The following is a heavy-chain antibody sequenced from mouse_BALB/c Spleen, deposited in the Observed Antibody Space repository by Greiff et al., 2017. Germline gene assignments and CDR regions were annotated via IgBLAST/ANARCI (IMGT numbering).Heavy chain of an antibody. D-gene: IGHD1-2*01. Sequence: EVQVVESGGDLVKPGGSLKLSCAASGFTFSSYGMSWVRQTPDKRLEWVATISSGGSYTYYPDSVKGRYTISRDNAKNTLYLQMSSLTSEDTAMYYCARFITTGGYAMDYWGQGTSVTVSS. V-gene: IGHV5-6*01. CDR1: GFTFSSYG. CDR2: ISSGGSYT. CDR3: ARFITTGGYAMDY. J-gene: IGHJ4*01.